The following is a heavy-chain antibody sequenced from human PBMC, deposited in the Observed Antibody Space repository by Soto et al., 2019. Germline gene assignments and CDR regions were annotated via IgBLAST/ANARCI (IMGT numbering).Heavy chain of an antibody. CDR1: GFTFSSYA. D-gene: IGHD2-2*01. V-gene: IGHV3-30-3*01. CDR2: ISYDGSNK. J-gene: IGHJ6*02. CDR3: ARGSRYQLPYYYDYGMDV. Sequence: QVQLVESGGGVVQPGRSLRLSCAASGFTFSSYAMHWVRQAPGKGLEWVAVISYDGSNKYYADSVKGRFTISRDNSKNTLYLQMNSLRAEDTAVYYCARGSRYQLPYYYDYGMDVWGQGTTVTVSS.